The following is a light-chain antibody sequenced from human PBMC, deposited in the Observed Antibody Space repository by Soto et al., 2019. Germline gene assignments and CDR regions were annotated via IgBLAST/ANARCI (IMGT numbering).Light chain of an antibody. Sequence: EIVLTQSPATLSLSPGERATLSCRASQSVRSYLAWYQQKPGQAPRLLVYDTFNRATGIPARFSGSGSGTDFTLTNSSLEPEDFAVYYCQQRSDWPLTFGQGTRLEIK. CDR3: QQRSDWPLT. CDR2: DTF. J-gene: IGKJ5*01. V-gene: IGKV3-11*01. CDR1: QSVRSY.